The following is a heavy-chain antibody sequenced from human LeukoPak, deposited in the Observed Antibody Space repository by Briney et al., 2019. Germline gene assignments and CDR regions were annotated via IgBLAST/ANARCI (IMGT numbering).Heavy chain of an antibody. D-gene: IGHD2-2*01. CDR3: ARICSSTSCGYYYYMDV. J-gene: IGHJ6*03. CDR1: GYTFTSYG. Sequence: ASVKVSCKASGYTFTSYGISWVRQAPGQPLEWMGWTSPYNGNTNYAQKLQGRVTMTTDTSTSTAYIELRSLRSDDTAVYYCARICSSTSCGYYYYMDVWGKGTTVTVSS. V-gene: IGHV1-18*01. CDR2: TSPYNGNT.